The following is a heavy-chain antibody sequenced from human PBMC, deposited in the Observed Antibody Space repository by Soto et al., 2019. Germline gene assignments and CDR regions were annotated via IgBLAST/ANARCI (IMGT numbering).Heavy chain of an antibody. CDR1: GGTFSSYA. CDR2: IIPIFGTA. Sequence: QVQLVQSGAEVKKPGSSVKVSCKASGGTFSSYAISWVLQAPGQGLEWMGGIIPIFGTANYAQKLQGRVTMTTDTATSTAYMELRSLRYDDTAVYYCARGGYSYGLDYWGQGTLVTVSS. J-gene: IGHJ4*02. V-gene: IGHV1-69*06. D-gene: IGHD5-18*01. CDR3: ARGGYSYGLDY.